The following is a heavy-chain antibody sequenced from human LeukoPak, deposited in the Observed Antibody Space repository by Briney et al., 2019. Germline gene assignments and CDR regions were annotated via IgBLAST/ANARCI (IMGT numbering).Heavy chain of an antibody. D-gene: IGHD6-6*01. Sequence: PGGSLRLSCAASGFTFSNYAMTWVRQAPGKGLEWVSTISSSGGSTYYVDSVKGRFTISRDNSKNMLYLQMNSLRAEDTAAYYCAKLRGSSSSYSFDYWGQGTLVTVSS. J-gene: IGHJ4*02. CDR2: ISSSGGST. CDR3: AKLRGSSSSYSFDY. CDR1: GFTFSNYA. V-gene: IGHV3-23*01.